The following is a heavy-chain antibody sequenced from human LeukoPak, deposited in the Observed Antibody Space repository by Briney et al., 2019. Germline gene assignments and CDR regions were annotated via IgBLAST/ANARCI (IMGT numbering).Heavy chain of an antibody. Sequence: GASVKVSCKTSRDTFSRNGISWVRPAPGQGLPWLGGTNPIFGTANYAQKFQGRVTITPDESTTTVYVELSRPSSDDTGVYYCPRTPRGASLSGYLHCAHWGQGSLVIVSS. CDR2: TNPIFGTA. J-gene: IGHJ4*02. CDR3: PRTPRGASLSGYLHCAH. CDR1: RDTFSRNG. V-gene: IGHV1-69*13. D-gene: IGHD3-9*01.